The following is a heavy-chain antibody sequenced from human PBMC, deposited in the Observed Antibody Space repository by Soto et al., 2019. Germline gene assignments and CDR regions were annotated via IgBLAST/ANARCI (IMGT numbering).Heavy chain of an antibody. CDR3: ARDLWVATIKGGFDY. Sequence: QVQLVESGGGVVQPGRSLRLSCAASGFTFSSYGMHWVRQAPGKGLEWVAVIWYDGSNKYYADSVKGRFTISRDNSKNPLYLQMNGLRAEDTAVYYCARDLWVATIKGGFDYWGQGTLVTVSS. CDR1: GFTFSSYG. D-gene: IGHD5-12*01. J-gene: IGHJ4*02. V-gene: IGHV3-33*01. CDR2: IWYDGSNK.